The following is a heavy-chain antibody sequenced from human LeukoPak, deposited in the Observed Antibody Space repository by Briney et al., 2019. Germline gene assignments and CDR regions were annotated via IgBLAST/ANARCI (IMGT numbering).Heavy chain of an antibody. Sequence: GGSLRLSCAASGFNFNAYGMSWVRQAPGKGLEWVSIVSGTGADTYYADSVRGRFTISRDNSKNTLSLQIDNLRAEDTAVYYCTKDASIWGQGTMVSVSS. CDR1: GFNFNAYG. V-gene: IGHV3-23*01. CDR2: VSGTGADT. CDR3: TKDASI. J-gene: IGHJ3*02.